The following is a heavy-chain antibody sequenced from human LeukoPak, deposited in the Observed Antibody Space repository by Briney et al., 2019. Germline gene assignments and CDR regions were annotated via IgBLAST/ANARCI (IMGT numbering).Heavy chain of an antibody. CDR3: AREIRPSGGGGRGGAFDI. CDR2: INSDGSST. V-gene: IGHV3-74*01. Sequence: PGESLRLSCAASGFTFSSYWMHWVRQAPGKGLVWVSRINSDGSSTSYADSVKGRFTISRDNAKNTLYLQMNSLRAEDTAVYYCAREIRPSGGGGRGGAFDIWGQGTMVTVSS. J-gene: IGHJ3*02. D-gene: IGHD3-16*01. CDR1: GFTFSSYW.